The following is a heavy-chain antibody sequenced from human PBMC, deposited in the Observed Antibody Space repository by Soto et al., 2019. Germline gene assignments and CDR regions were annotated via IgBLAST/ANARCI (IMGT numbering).Heavy chain of an antibody. CDR2: ISAYNGNT. CDR1: GYTFTSYG. D-gene: IGHD3-22*01. V-gene: IGHV1-18*01. CDR3: ARAVRRSYFDY. J-gene: IGHJ4*02. Sequence: ASVKVSCKASGYTFTSYGISWVRQAPGQGLEWMGWISAYNGNTNYAQKLQGRVTMTTDTSTSTACMELRSLRSDDTAVYYCARAVRRSYFDYWGQGTLVTVSS.